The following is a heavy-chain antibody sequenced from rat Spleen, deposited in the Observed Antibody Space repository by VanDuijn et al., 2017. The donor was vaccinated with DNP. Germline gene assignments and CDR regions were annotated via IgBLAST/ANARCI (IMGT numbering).Heavy chain of an antibody. CDR3: ATHSFSSGITTAFGS. J-gene: IGHJ3*01. CDR2: ILYDGTRT. CDR1: GFTFSDYN. D-gene: IGHD1-11*01. Sequence: EVQLVESGGGSVQPERSLKLSCVASGFTFSDYNMAWVRQAPQRGLEWVATILYDGTRTYYRDSVKGRFTISRDNAENTLFLQMDSLRSEDTATYYCATHSFSSGITTAFGSWGQGTLVTVSA. V-gene: IGHV5S10*01.